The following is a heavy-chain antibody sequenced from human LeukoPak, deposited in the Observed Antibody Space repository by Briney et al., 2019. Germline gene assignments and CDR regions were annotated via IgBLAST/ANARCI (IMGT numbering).Heavy chain of an antibody. CDR2: IRAGGST. V-gene: IGHV3-23*01. D-gene: IGHD6-25*01. Sequence: GGSLRLSCTASGFTFSSYAMSWVRHPSGQGKERTTAIRAGGSTEYADSVRGRFNISRDNSKKTLYLQMNSLRAEDTAVYYCAKDLEKRRLGAFDIWGQGTMVTVSS. CDR3: AKDLEKRRLGAFDI. J-gene: IGHJ3*02. CDR1: GFTFSSYA.